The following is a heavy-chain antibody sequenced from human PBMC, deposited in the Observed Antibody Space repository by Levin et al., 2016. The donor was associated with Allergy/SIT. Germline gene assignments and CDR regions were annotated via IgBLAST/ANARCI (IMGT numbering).Heavy chain of an antibody. CDR1: GFTFSNYA. Sequence: GESLKISCAASGFTFSNYAMSWVRQAPGKGLEWVSYIRGGGALPQYADSVKGRFTISRDNAENSLSLQMNSLSAEDSAVYYCARDDTWGNRFTAYYDRFDYWGQGTLVTVSS. CDR3: ARDDTWGNRFTAYYDRFDY. D-gene: IGHD3-9*01. J-gene: IGHJ4*02. CDR2: IRGGGALP. V-gene: IGHV3-23*01.